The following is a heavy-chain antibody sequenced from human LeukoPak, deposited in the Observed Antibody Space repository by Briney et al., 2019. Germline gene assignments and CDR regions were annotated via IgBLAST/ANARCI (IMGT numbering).Heavy chain of an antibody. CDR1: GGSFSGYY. Sequence: SETLSLTCAVYGGSFSGYYWSWIRRPPGKGLEWIGEINHSGSTNYNPSLKSRVTISVDTSKNQFSLKLSSVTAADTAVYYCARVRDSTKAYYYYYMDVWGKGTTVTVSS. J-gene: IGHJ6*03. D-gene: IGHD5-24*01. CDR2: INHSGST. CDR3: ARVRDSTKAYYYYYMDV. V-gene: IGHV4-34*01.